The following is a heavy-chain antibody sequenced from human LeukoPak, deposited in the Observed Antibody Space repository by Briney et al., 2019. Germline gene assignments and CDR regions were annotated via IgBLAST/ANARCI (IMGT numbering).Heavy chain of an antibody. J-gene: IGHJ6*03. CDR1: GYPFTSYE. V-gene: IGHV1-8*01. D-gene: IGHD3-9*01. CDR2: MKPDSGNS. CDR3: ARGTLDYDVVTGIHYYYMDV. Sequence: APVKVSCKASGYPFTSYEINWVRQATGEGLEWMGWMKPDSGNSAYAQKFRGRVTLSSNSSINTAYMEVSSLGSDDTAVYFCARGTLDYDVVTGIHYYYMDVWGTGTTVTVSS.